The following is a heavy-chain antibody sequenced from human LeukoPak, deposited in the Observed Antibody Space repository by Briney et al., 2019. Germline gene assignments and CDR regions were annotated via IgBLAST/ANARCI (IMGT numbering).Heavy chain of an antibody. Sequence: GGSLRLSCAASGFMFSSYAMNWVRQAPGGGLEWVSAISNSGDTTYYADSVKGRFTISRDNSKNTPYLQMNSLRAEDTAVYYCAKARYYYGSGTYPFYFDYWGQGTLVTVSS. CDR1: GFMFSSYA. CDR2: ISNSGDTT. J-gene: IGHJ4*02. D-gene: IGHD3-10*01. CDR3: AKARYYYGSGTYPFYFDY. V-gene: IGHV3-23*01.